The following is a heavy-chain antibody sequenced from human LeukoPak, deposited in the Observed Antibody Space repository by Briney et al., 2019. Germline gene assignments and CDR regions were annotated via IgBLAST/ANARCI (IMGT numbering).Heavy chain of an antibody. CDR3: ARNIRAAAGNFDY. CDR2: MNPNSGNT. D-gene: IGHD6-13*01. J-gene: IGHJ4*02. Sequence: GASVKVSCKASGYTFTSYGINWVRQATGQGLEWMGWMNPNSGNTGYAQKFQGRVTITRNTSISTAYMELSSLRSEDTAVYYCARNIRAAAGNFDYWGQGTLVTVSS. CDR1: GYTFTSYG. V-gene: IGHV1-8*01.